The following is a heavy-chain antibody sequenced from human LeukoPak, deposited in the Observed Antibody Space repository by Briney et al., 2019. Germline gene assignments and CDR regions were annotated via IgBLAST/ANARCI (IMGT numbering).Heavy chain of an antibody. CDR1: GFTFEASA. D-gene: IGHD4-17*01. CDR2: ITGGGEST. J-gene: IGHJ4*02. CDR3: AKDRDYVNYFDY. Sequence: GGSLRLSCAASGFTFEASAMSWVRQAPGKGLEWVAVITGGGESTYYADSVKGRFTISRDNSKKTLFLQVNSLRAEGTAVYYCAKDRDYVNYFDYWGQGTLVTVSS. V-gene: IGHV3-23*01.